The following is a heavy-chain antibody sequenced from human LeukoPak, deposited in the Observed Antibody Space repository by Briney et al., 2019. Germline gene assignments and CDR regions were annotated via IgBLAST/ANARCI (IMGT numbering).Heavy chain of an antibody. CDR1: RDSFTTYY. V-gene: IGHV1-46*01. J-gene: IGHJ5*02. CDR2: INPKDGST. Sequence: GASVKVSCKTSRDSFTTYYFHWVRQAPGQGLEWVATINPKDGSTDFAENFRGRVTLTRDTSTTTLYMDLHSLESADTAVYYCARDRGCTTSSCYRTGLRWFDPWGQGTPVIVSS. D-gene: IGHD2-2*01. CDR3: ARDRGCTTSSCYRTGLRWFDP.